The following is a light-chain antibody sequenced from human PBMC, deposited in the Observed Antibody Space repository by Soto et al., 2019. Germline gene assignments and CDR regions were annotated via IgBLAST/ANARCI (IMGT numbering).Light chain of an antibody. CDR1: QSVSSTY. Sequence: EIVLTQSPGTLSLSPGEIATLSCRASQSVSSTYLARYQQKPGQAPSLLIYGASSRATGIPDRFSGSGSGTDFTLTISRLEPEDFAVYYCQQYGSSPRTFGQGTKLEIK. CDR3: QQYGSSPRT. J-gene: IGKJ2*01. V-gene: IGKV3-20*01. CDR2: GAS.